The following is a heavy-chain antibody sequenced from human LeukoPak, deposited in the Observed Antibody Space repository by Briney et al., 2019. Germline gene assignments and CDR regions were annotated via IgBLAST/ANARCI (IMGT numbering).Heavy chain of an antibody. J-gene: IGHJ4*02. V-gene: IGHV4-39*07. CDR2: IYYSGST. D-gene: IGHD3-10*01. CDR3: ARKRHQTTVVRGVLLPDY. Sequence: SETLSLTCTVSGGSISSSSYYWGWIRQPPGKGLEWIGSIYYSGSTYYNPSLKSRVTISADTSKNQFSLKLSSVTAADTAVYYCARKRHQTTVVRGVLLPDYWGQGTLATVSS. CDR1: GGSISSSSYY.